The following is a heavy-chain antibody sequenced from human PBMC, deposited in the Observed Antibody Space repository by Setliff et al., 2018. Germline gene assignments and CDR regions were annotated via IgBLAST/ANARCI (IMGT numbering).Heavy chain of an antibody. D-gene: IGHD3-22*01. V-gene: IGHV1-46*01. J-gene: IGHJ3*02. Sequence: ASVKVSCKASGYTFTSHYMHWVRQAPGLGLEWMGTINPSSGRASYAQKFQGRVTMTRDTSTSTVYMDMSSLRSEDTAVYYCARDVFPYHYEGAFDIWGQGTMVTVSS. CDR1: GYTFTSHY. CDR3: ARDVFPYHYEGAFDI. CDR2: INPSSGRA.